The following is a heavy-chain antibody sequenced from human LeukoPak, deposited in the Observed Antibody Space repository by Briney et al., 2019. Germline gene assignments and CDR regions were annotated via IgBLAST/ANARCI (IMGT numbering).Heavy chain of an antibody. V-gene: IGHV1-2*02. CDR3: ARRIAVAGSPVYYFDY. J-gene: IGHJ4*02. Sequence: GASVKVSCKPSAYTLSAYYMHWVRQAPGQGLEWMGWINPKSGVTSHAQKFQGRVTMTWDTSINTTFMELSRLRSDDTAVYYCARRIAVAGSPVYYFDYWGQGTLVTVSS. CDR2: INPKSGVT. CDR1: AYTLSAYY. D-gene: IGHD6-19*01.